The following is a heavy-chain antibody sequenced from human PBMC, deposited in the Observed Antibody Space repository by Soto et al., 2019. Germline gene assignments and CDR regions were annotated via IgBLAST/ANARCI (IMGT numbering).Heavy chain of an antibody. CDR1: GGSISSGGYS. J-gene: IGHJ4*02. D-gene: IGHD3-9*01. CDR2: IYHSGCT. V-gene: IGHV4-30-2*01. CDR3: ASSLRYFDWPFDY. Sequence: QLQLQESGSGLVKPSQTLSLTCAVSGGSISSGGYSWSWIRQPPGKGLEWIGYIYHSGCTYYNPSLKSRVTISVDRSKNQFSLKLSSVTAADTAVYYCASSLRYFDWPFDYWGQGTLVTVSS.